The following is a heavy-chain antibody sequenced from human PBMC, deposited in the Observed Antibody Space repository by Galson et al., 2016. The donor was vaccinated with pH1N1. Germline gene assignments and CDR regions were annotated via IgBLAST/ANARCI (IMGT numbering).Heavy chain of an antibody. J-gene: IGHJ4*02. D-gene: IGHD3-16*02. CDR1: GFMFSNYG. Sequence: SLRLSCAAFGFMFSNYGMHWVRQVPGKGLEWVANIKEDGSETYYVDSVRGRFTISRDNAKNSLYLQMNSLRDEDTALYYCARAIGSRSAYWGQGTLVTVSS. CDR3: ARAIGSRSAY. V-gene: IGHV3-7*01. CDR2: IKEDGSET.